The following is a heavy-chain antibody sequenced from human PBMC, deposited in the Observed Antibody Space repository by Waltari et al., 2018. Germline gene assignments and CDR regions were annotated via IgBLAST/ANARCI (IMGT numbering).Heavy chain of an antibody. CDR3: AKLPSSEVIIRMHYFDS. CDR2: ISGDGART. CDR1: GLIFNNFA. V-gene: IGHV3-23*01. D-gene: IGHD2-15*01. J-gene: IGHJ4*02. Sequence: EGQLLESGGDLVRPEGSLRLSCAASGLIFNNFAMNWVRQTPGKGLQWVAGISGDGARTYIADSVKGRFRISRDNSRNTVYLQMTSLRVDDTAVYYCAKLPSSEVIIRMHYFDSWGQGTLVTVS.